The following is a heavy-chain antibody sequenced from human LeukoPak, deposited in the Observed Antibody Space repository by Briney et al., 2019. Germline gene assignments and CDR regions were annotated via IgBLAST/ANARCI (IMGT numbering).Heavy chain of an antibody. CDR2: ISGSGGST. Sequence: GGSLRLSCAASGFTFSSYAMSWVRQAPGKGLEWVSAISGSGGSTYYADSVKGRFTISRDNSKNTLYLQMNSLRAEDTAVYYCAKTRGRFGELFDWFDPWGQGTLVTVSS. V-gene: IGHV3-23*01. J-gene: IGHJ5*02. D-gene: IGHD3-10*01. CDR3: AKTRGRFGELFDWFDP. CDR1: GFTFSSYA.